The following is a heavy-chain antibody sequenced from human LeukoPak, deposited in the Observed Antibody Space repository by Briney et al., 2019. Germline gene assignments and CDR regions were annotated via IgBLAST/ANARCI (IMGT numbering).Heavy chain of an antibody. J-gene: IGHJ4*02. Sequence: SETLSLTCAVSGGSISSYYWSWIRQPAGKGLEWIGRIYTSGTTHYNPSLKSRVTMSVDTSKNQFSLKLSSVTAADTAVYYCARLSTVTTSFDYWGQGTLVTVSS. CDR1: GGSISSYY. D-gene: IGHD4-17*01. CDR2: IYTSGTT. V-gene: IGHV4-4*07. CDR3: ARLSTVTTSFDY.